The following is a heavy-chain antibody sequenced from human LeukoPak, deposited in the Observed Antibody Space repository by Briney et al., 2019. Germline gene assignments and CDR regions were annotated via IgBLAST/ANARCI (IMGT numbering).Heavy chain of an antibody. D-gene: IGHD3-10*01. CDR2: IYHSGST. CDR3: AGGPGSYYNYFCY. Sequence: SETLSLTCAVCGGSISSSNWWSWVRQPPGKGLEWIGEIYHSGSTNYNPSLKSRVTISVDKSKNQFSLKLSSVTAADTAVYYCAGGPGSYYNYFCYWGQGTPVTVSS. CDR1: GGSISSSNW. J-gene: IGHJ4*02. V-gene: IGHV4-4*02.